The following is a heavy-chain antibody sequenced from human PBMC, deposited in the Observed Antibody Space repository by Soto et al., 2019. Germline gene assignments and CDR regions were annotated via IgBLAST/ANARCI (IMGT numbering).Heavy chain of an antibody. Sequence: GGSLRLSCAASGFTVSSKYMSWVRQALGKGLERVSLIQSGGPTYYADSVKGRFTTSRDTSANTLHLQRDSLRAEETAVYYCERDDVLCDGGRCYGVYLDVWGKGTTVTVSS. J-gene: IGHJ6*03. CDR2: IQSGGPT. CDR3: ERDDVLCDGGRCYGVYLDV. V-gene: IGHV3-66*01. CDR1: GFTVSSKY. D-gene: IGHD2-15*01.